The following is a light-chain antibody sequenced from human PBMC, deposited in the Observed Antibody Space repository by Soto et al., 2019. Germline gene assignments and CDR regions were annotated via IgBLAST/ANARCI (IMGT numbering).Light chain of an antibody. J-gene: IGKJ5*01. Sequence: EIVMTQYPATLSVSPGERVTLSCRASHSVNINLAWYQQKPGQAPRLFIHGASTRATGIPARFSGGGSGTDFILTISSLEPEDFAVYYCQQRDNWPITSGHGTLLEI. CDR2: GAS. V-gene: IGKV3-15*01. CDR1: HSVNIN. CDR3: QQRDNWPIT.